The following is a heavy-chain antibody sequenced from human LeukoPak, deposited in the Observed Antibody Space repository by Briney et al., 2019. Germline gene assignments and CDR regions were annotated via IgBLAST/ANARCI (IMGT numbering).Heavy chain of an antibody. D-gene: IGHD3-16*01. CDR1: GDSVSSNSAA. J-gene: IGHJ5*02. CDR2: TYYRSKWYN. V-gene: IGHV6-1*01. CDR3: GKGGGAIAT. Sequence: SQTLSLTCAISGDSVSSNSAAWHWIRQSPSRGLEWQGRTYYRSKWYNDYAVSVKSRITINPDTSNNQFSLQLNSVSPGDMAVKSCGKGGGAIATWGQGTLVTVSS.